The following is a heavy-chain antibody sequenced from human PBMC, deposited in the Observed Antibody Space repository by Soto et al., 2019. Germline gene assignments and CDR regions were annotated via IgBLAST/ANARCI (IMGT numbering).Heavy chain of an antibody. D-gene: IGHD3-9*01. CDR3: ARGLTYYDILTGYSNWFDP. V-gene: IGHV1-8*01. Sequence: GASVKVSCKASGYTFTSYDINWVRQATGQGLEWMGWMNPNSGNTGYAQKFQGRVTMTRNTSISTAYMELSSLRSEDTAVYYCARGLTYYDILTGYSNWFDPWGQGTLVTVSS. CDR2: MNPNSGNT. CDR1: GYTFTSYD. J-gene: IGHJ5*02.